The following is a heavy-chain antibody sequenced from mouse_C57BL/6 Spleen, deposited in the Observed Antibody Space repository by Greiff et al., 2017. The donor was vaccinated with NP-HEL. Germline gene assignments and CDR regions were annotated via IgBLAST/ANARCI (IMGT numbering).Heavy chain of an antibody. CDR1: GYTFTSYW. CDR3: ARRGGTGTYAMDY. J-gene: IGHJ4*01. Sequence: QVQLQQSGAELVKPGASVKMSCKASGYTFTSYWITWVKQRPGQGLEWIGDIYPGSGSTNYNEKFKSKATLTVDTSSSTAYMQLSSLTSEDSAVYYCARRGGTGTYAMDYWGQGTSVTVSS. V-gene: IGHV1-55*01. CDR2: IYPGSGST. D-gene: IGHD4-1*01.